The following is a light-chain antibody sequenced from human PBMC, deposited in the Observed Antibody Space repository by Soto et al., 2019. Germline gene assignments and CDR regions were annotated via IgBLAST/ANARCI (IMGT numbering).Light chain of an antibody. CDR3: QHCGNSRWT. J-gene: IGKJ1*01. CDR1: QSVASRN. Sequence: EIVLTQSPGTLSLSPGERATLSCRASQSVASRNLAWYQQKSGQAPRLLIYGASSRAIHTPDRFSGSGSGTDFTLTISGLEPEDFAVYYCQHCGNSRWTFGQGTKVEI. CDR2: GAS. V-gene: IGKV3-20*01.